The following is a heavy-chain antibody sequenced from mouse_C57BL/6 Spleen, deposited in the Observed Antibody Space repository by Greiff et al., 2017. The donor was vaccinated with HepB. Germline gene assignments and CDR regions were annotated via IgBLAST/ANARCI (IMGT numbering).Heavy chain of an antibody. CDR2: ISSGSSTI. D-gene: IGHD1-1*01. CDR1: GFTFSDYG. CDR3: ARNYGSSHTFAY. Sequence: EVKLMESGGGLVKPGGSLKLSCAASGFTFSDYGMHWVRQAPEKGLEWVAYISSGSSTIYYADTVKGRFTISRDNAKNTLFLQMTSLRSEDTAMYYCARNYGSSHTFAYWGQGTLVTVSA. V-gene: IGHV5-17*01. J-gene: IGHJ3*01.